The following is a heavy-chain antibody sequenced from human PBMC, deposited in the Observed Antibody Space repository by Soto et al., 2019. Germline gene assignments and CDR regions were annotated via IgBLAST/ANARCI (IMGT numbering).Heavy chain of an antibody. D-gene: IGHD3-22*01. J-gene: IGHJ4*02. CDR1: GYTFTSYY. V-gene: IGHV1-46*01. Sequence: ASVKVSCKASGYTFTSYYIHWVRQAPGQGFEWMGKINPSGGGSTSYAQKFQGRVTMPRDTSTSTVYMELSSLGSEDTAVYYCARDHPPYYYVSSGPSYYFDSWGQGTLVTVSS. CDR2: INPSGGGST. CDR3: ARDHPPYYYVSSGPSYYFDS.